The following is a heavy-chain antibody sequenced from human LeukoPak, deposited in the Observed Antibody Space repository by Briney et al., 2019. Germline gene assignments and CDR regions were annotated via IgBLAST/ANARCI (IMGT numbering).Heavy chain of an antibody. J-gene: IGHJ4*02. V-gene: IGHV4-4*02. Sequence: SETLSLTCAVSGGSISSSNWWSWVRQPPGKGLEWIGEIYHSGSTNYNPSLKSRVTISVDKSKNQFPLKLSSVTAADTAVYYCARSDYYDSSGYGRWGQGTLVTVSS. CDR1: GGSISSSNW. D-gene: IGHD3-22*01. CDR3: ARSDYYDSSGYGR. CDR2: IYHSGST.